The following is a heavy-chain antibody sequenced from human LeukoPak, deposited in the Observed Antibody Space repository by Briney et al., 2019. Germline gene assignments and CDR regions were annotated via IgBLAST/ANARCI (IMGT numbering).Heavy chain of an antibody. CDR1: GGSISTTSTTTYY. CDR3: ARDLALLHYFDY. V-gene: IGHV4-61*01. CDR2: IYYSGST. D-gene: IGHD3-22*01. Sequence: SETLSLTCTVSGGSISTTSTTTYYWAWIRQPPGKGLEWIGYIYYSGSTNYNPSLKSRVTISVDTSKNQFSLKLSSVTAADTAVYYCARDLALLHYFDYWGQGTLVTVSS. J-gene: IGHJ4*02.